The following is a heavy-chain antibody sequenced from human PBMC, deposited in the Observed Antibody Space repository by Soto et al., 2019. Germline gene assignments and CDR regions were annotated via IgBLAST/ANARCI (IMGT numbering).Heavy chain of an antibody. D-gene: IGHD2-2*01. CDR3: ARGRVVPTAIWSQFYYSYYMYV. V-gene: IGHV1-8*01. CDR2: MNPNSGNT. J-gene: IGHJ6*03. CDR1: GYTFTSYD. Sequence: ASVKVSCKASGYTFTSYDINWVRQATGQGPEWMGWMNPNSGNTGYAQKFQGRVTMTRNTSISTAYMELSSLRSEDTAVYYCARGRVVPTAIWSQFYYSYYMYVWGKGTTVTVSS.